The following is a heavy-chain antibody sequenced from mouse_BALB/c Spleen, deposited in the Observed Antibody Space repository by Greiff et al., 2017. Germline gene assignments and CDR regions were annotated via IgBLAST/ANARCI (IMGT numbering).Heavy chain of an antibody. CDR3: ARDWDY. CDR1: GFTFTDYY. J-gene: IGHJ2*01. Sequence: EVMLVESGGGLVQPGGSLRLSCATSGFTFTDYYMSWVRQPPGKALEWLGFIRNKANGYTTEYSASVKGRFTISRDNSQSILYLQMNTLRAEDSATYYCARDWDYWGQGTTLTVSS. CDR2: IRNKANGYTT. V-gene: IGHV7-3*02.